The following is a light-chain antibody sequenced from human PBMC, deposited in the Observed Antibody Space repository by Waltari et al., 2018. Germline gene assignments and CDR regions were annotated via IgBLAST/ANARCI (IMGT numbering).Light chain of an antibody. CDR3: CSYTGTTTFLL. CDR1: TSAIGPYNI. J-gene: IGLJ2*01. Sequence: QSALTQPASVSGSPGQSITISCTGTTSAIGPYNIISWYQQYPGRVPKLIIYEATRRPSWVSDRFSGSKSGNTASLTISGLQAEDEANYYCCSYTGTTTFLLFGGGTKLTVL. CDR2: EAT. V-gene: IGLV2-23*02.